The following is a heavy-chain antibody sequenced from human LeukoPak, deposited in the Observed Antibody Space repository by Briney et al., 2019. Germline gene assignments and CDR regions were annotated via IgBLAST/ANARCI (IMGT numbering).Heavy chain of an antibody. D-gene: IGHD2-2*01. CDR1: GYTFTSYG. CDR2: ISAYNGNT. J-gene: IGHJ6*02. CDR3: ATHDCSSTSCYPQTRELSTDYYYYGMDV. V-gene: IGHV1-18*01. Sequence: ASVKVSCKASGYTFTSYGISWVRQAPGQGLEWMGWISAYNGNTNYAQKFQGRVTMTEDTSTDTAYMELSSLRSEDTAVYYCATHDCSSTSCYPQTRELSTDYYYYGMDVWGQGTTVTVSS.